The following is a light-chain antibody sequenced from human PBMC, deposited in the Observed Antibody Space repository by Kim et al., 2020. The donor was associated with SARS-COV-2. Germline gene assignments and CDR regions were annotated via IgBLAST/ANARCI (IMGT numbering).Light chain of an antibody. CDR2: SNN. V-gene: IGLV1-44*01. Sequence: ELTQPPSASGTPGQRVTISCSGSSSNIGSNNVVWYEQLPGAAPNLLIYSNNQRPSGIPDRFSGSRSGTSASLAISGLQSGDEADYYCAVWDDSLKQGVFGGGTQLTVL. CDR1: SSNIGSNN. CDR3: AVWDDSLKQGV. J-gene: IGLJ3*02.